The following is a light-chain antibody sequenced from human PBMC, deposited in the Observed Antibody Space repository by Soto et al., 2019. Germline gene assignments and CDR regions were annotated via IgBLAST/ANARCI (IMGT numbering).Light chain of an antibody. Sequence: EIVLTQSPATLSLSPGERATLSCRASQSVGSYLAWYQQKPGQAPRLLIYGASTRATGIPARFSGSRSGTEFTLTISSLQSEDFAVYYCQQYNNWPYTFGQGTKLEIK. CDR2: GAS. V-gene: IGKV3-15*01. CDR1: QSVGSY. J-gene: IGKJ2*01. CDR3: QQYNNWPYT.